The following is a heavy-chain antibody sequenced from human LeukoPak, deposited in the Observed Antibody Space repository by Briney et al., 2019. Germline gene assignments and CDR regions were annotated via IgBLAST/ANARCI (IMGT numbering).Heavy chain of an antibody. D-gene: IGHD2-2*02. CDR2: FDPEDGET. CDR1: GGTFSSYA. CDR3: QGVVVVPAAIGYYYYGMDV. V-gene: IGHV1-24*01. J-gene: IGHJ6*02. Sequence: GASVKVSCKASGGTFSSYAISWVRQAPGKGLEWMGGFDPEDGETIYAQKFQGRVTMTEDTSTDTAYMELSSLRSEDTAVYYCQGVVVVPAAIGYYYYGMDVWGQGTTVTVSS.